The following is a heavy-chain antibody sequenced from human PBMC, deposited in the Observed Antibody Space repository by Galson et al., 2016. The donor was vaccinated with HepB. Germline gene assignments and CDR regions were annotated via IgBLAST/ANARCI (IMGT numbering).Heavy chain of an antibody. D-gene: IGHD3-3*01. Sequence: ETLSLTCAVSDGSITSNKWWSWVRQTPRKGLEWIGEIYHSGSTNYNPSLKSRVTISVDKSKNQFSLRLTSVTAADTAVYYCARSPPWSGYFDSWGQGTLVTVSS. CDR2: IYHSGST. CDR3: ARSPPWSGYFDS. J-gene: IGHJ4*02. V-gene: IGHV4-4*02. CDR1: DGSITSNKW.